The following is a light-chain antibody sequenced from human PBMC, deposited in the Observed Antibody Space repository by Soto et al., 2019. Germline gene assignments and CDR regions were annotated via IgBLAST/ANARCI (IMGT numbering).Light chain of an antibody. J-gene: IGLJ1*01. V-gene: IGLV2-14*03. CDR3: SSYTNTITLV. CDR1: SSDLGAYKY. Sequence: QSVLTQPASVSGSPGQSITISCAGTSSDLGAYKYVSWYQQHPDKAPKLILYEVSRRPSGVSNRFSGSKSGNTASLTISGLLAEDEADYYCSSYTNTITLVFGTGTKVTVL. CDR2: EVS.